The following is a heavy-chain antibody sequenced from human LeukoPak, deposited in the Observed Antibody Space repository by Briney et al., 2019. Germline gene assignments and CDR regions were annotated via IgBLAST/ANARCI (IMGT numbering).Heavy chain of an antibody. Sequence: ASVKLSCKASGGTLITHFISWVRQAPGQGLEWMGRIVPMIGITNYAQKFQGRVTITADESTNTAYMEMINLRFEDTAVYYCARHSSRGQYYAFDFWGQGALVTVS. J-gene: IGHJ4*02. CDR3: ARHSSRGQYYAFDF. V-gene: IGHV1-69*02. CDR1: GGTLITHF. CDR2: IVPMIGIT. D-gene: IGHD3-3*01.